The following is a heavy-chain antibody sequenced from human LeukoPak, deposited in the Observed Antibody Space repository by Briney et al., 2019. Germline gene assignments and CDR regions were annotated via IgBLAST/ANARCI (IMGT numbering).Heavy chain of an antibody. J-gene: IGHJ4*02. V-gene: IGHV1-2*02. Sequence: ASVKVSCKASGYTFTGYYMHWVRQAPGQGLEWMGWINPNSGGTNYAQKFQGRVTMTRDTSISTAYMELSRLSSVTAADTAVYYCAREDDSSGYHNFLDYWGQGTLVTVSS. CDR2: INPNSGGT. D-gene: IGHD3-22*01. CDR1: GYTFTGYY. CDR3: AREDDSSGYHNFLDY.